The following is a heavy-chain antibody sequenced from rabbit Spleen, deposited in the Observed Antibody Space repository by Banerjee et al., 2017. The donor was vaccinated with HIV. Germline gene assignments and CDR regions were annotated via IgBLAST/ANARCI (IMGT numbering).Heavy chain of an antibody. CDR3: ARSYVNYVGYGYGDL. V-gene: IGHV1S45*01. J-gene: IGHJ4*01. D-gene: IGHD6-1*01. Sequence: QEQLEESGGDLVKPEGSLTLTCTASGFSFSSDYYMCWVRQAPGKGPEWIACIDGGSSGTTAYASWAKGRFTISKTSSTTVSLQMTSLTAADTATYFCARSYVNYVGYGYGDLWGQGTLVTVS. CDR1: GFSFSSDYY. CDR2: IDGGSSGTT.